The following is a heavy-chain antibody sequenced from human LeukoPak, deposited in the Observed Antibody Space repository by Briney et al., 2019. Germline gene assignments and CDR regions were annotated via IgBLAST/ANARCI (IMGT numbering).Heavy chain of an antibody. CDR2: IIPIFGTA. CDR3: ARVHLDSSGYYSTFDY. CDR1: GGTFSSYA. J-gene: IGHJ4*02. V-gene: IGHV1-69*01. D-gene: IGHD3-22*01. Sequence: GASVKVSCKASGGTFSSYAISWVRQAPGQGLEWMGGIIPIFGTANYAQKFQGRVTITAVESTSTAYMELSSLRSEDTAVYYCARVHLDSSGYYSTFDYWGQGTLATVSS.